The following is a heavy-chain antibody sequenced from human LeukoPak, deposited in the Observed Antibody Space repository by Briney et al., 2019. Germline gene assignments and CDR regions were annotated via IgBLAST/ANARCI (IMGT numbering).Heavy chain of an antibody. CDR3: ARTTEAHSWRTRYYDYYMDV. J-gene: IGHJ6*03. Sequence: SETLSLTCTVSGGSISSYYWSWIRQPPGKGLEWIGYIYYSGSTNYNPSLKSRVTISVDTSKNQFSLNLSSVTAADTAVYYCARTTEAHSWRTRYYDYYMDVWGKGTTVTVSS. D-gene: IGHD6-13*01. CDR2: IYYSGST. CDR1: GGSISSYY. V-gene: IGHV4-59*01.